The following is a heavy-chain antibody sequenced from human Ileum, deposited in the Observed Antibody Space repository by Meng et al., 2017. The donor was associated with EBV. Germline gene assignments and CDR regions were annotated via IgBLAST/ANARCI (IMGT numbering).Heavy chain of an antibody. V-gene: IGHV4-59*01. J-gene: IGHJ4*02. Sequence: QPRAAGPGPVEPSGSLFLSCDFSGVSICGNYWSWIRQSPVKGLEWIGFFYEGTTNYNPSLKSRVTIAAGPANNQISLRLSSVTSADTAVYYCAKGGQWDPLDSWGRGILVTVSS. CDR3: AKGGQWDPLDS. CDR2: FYEGTT. CDR1: GVSICGNY. D-gene: IGHD1-26*01.